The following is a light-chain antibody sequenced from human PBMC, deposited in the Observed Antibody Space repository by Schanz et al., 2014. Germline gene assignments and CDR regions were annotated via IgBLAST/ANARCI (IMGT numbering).Light chain of an antibody. CDR2: EVS. CDR3: SSYAGSNNSVV. CDR1: SSDVGAYNY. Sequence: QSALTQPASVSGSPGQSITISCTGSSSDVGAYNYVSWYQQHPGNAPKLLIFEVSKRPSGVSNRFSGSKSANTASLTISGLQAEDEAHYYCSSYAGSNNSVVFGGGTKLTVL. V-gene: IGLV2-23*02. J-gene: IGLJ2*01.